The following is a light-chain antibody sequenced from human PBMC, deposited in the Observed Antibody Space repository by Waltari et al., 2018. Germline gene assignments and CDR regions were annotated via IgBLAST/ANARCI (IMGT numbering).Light chain of an antibody. Sequence: QSALSQPASVSGSPGQSPTITCTGASTDLASYNLVAWYQHHPNRAPKLSFYEATKRPSGISHRFSGAKSGATASLRISVLQAGDETDYYCCSYTGSSTSYGCGGGTKVAVL. CDR3: CSYTGSSTSYG. J-gene: IGLJ1*01. V-gene: IGLV2-23*01. CDR1: STDLASYNL. CDR2: EAT.